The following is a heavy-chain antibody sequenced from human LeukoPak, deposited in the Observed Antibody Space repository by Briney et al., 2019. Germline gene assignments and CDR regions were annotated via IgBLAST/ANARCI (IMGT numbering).Heavy chain of an antibody. Sequence: SETLSLTCTVSGGSISSYYWSWIRQPPGKGLEWIGYIYYSGSTNYNPSLNSRVTISVDTSKNQFSLTLSSVTAADTAVYYCARGSLGYSGSYFKQSYYFDYWGQGTLVTVSS. D-gene: IGHD1-26*01. V-gene: IGHV4-59*01. J-gene: IGHJ4*02. CDR3: ARGSLGYSGSYFKQSYYFDY. CDR2: IYYSGST. CDR1: GGSISSYY.